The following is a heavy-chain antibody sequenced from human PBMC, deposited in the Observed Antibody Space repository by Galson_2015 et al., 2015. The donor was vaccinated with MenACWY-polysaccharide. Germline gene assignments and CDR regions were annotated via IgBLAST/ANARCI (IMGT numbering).Heavy chain of an antibody. D-gene: IGHD1-26*01. CDR2: ISSSSSYI. CDR3: ARDRSGSRSFDY. J-gene: IGHJ4*02. CDR1: GFTFSSYS. Sequence: SLRLSCAASGFTFSSYSMNWVRQAPGKGLEWVSSISSSSSYIYYADSVKGRFTISRDNAKNTLYLQMNSLRAEDTAVYYCARDRSGSRSFDYWGQGTLVTVSS. V-gene: IGHV3-21*01.